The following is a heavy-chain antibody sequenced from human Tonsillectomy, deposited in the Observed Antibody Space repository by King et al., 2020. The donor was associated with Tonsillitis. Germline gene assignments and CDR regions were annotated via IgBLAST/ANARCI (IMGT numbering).Heavy chain of an antibody. CDR3: ARDRERVVEGDYYSYGMDV. Sequence: QLQESGPGLVKPSQTLSLTCTVSGGSISSGDYYWSWIRQPPGKGLEWIGYIYYSGSTYYNPSLKSRVTISVDTSKNQFSLKLSSVTAADTAVYFCARDRERVVEGDYYSYGMDVWGQGTTVTVSS. CDR1: GGSISSGDYY. V-gene: IGHV4-30-4*01. CDR2: IYYSGST. J-gene: IGHJ6*02. D-gene: IGHD5-24*01.